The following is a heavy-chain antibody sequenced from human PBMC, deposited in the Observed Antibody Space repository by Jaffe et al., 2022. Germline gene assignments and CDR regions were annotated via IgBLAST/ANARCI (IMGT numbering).Heavy chain of an antibody. Sequence: QVQLQESGPGLVKPSQTLSLTCTVSGGSISSGSYYWSWIRQPAGKGLEWIGRIYTSGSTNYNPSLKSRVTISVDTSKNQFSLKLSSVTAADTAVYYCAREKGSGSYYNVFLSSFDYWGQGTLVTVSS. CDR2: IYTSGST. CDR3: AREKGSGSYYNVFLSSFDY. CDR1: GGSISSGSYY. V-gene: IGHV4-61*02. D-gene: IGHD3-10*01. J-gene: IGHJ4*02.